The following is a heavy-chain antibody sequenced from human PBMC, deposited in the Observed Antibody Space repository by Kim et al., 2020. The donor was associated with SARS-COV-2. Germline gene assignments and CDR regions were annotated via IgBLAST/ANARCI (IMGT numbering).Heavy chain of an antibody. CDR1: GFTFDDYA. Sequence: GGSLRLSCAASGFTFDDYAMHWVRQAPGKGLEWVSGISWNSGSIGYADSVKGRFTISRDNAKNSLYLQMNSLRAEDTALYYCAKDIDFTNGDHPLDYWGQGTLVTVSS. J-gene: IGHJ4*02. CDR3: AKDIDFTNGDHPLDY. V-gene: IGHV3-9*01. CDR2: ISWNSGSI. D-gene: IGHD4-17*01.